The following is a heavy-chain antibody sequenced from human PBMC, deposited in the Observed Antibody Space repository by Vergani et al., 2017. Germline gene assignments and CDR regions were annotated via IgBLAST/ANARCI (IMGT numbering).Heavy chain of an antibody. Sequence: EVQLVESGGGLVQPGGSLRLSCAASGFTFSSYWMSWVRQAPGKGLEWVANIKQDGSEKYYVEYVTGRFTLSRDNAKNSLYLQMNSLRAEDTAVYYCARDGHDILTGYQYYFDYWGQGTLVTVSS. D-gene: IGHD3-9*01. CDR2: IKQDGSEK. V-gene: IGHV3-7*01. CDR1: GFTFSSYW. J-gene: IGHJ4*02. CDR3: ARDGHDILTGYQYYFDY.